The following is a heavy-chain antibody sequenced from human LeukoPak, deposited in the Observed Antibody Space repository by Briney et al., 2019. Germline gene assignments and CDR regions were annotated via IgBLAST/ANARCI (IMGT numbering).Heavy chain of an antibody. V-gene: IGHV3-66*01. Sequence: PTGGSLRLSCAASGITVTSNHMSWVRQVPGKELEWVSVIYSGGSTYYADSVKGRFTISRDNSKNTLYLQMDSLRTEDTAVYFCAKLYNYGYINWGQGTLVTVSS. D-gene: IGHD5-18*01. J-gene: IGHJ4*02. CDR1: GITVTSNH. CDR3: AKLYNYGYIN. CDR2: IYSGGST.